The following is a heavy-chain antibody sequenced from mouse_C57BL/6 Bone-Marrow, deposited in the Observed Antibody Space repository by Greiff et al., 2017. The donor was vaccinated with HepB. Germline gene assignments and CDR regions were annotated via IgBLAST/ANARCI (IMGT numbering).Heavy chain of an antibody. CDR3: ARPPHCYGSSYWYFGV. D-gene: IGHD1-1*01. J-gene: IGHJ1*03. CDR1: GFTFSSYG. CDR2: ISSGGSYT. Sequence: VKVVESGGDLVKPGGSLKLSCAASGFTFSSYGMSWVRQTPDKRLEWVATISSGGSYTYYPDSVKGRFTISGDNAKNTLYLQMSSLKSEDTAMYDCARPPHCYGSSYWYFGVWGTGTTVTVSS. V-gene: IGHV5-6*02.